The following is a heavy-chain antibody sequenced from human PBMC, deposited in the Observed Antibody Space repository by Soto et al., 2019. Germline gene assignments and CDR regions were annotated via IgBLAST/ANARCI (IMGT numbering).Heavy chain of an antibody. CDR3: ARAGSGSYPYYYGMDV. V-gene: IGHV4-59*01. J-gene: IGHJ6*02. CDR1: GGSISSYY. CDR2: IYYSGST. D-gene: IGHD1-26*01. Sequence: SETLSLTCTVSGGSISSYYWSWIRQPPGKGLEWIGYIYYSGSTNYNPSLKSRVTISVDTSKNQFSLKLSSVTAADTAVYYCARAGSGSYPYYYGMDVWGQGTTVTVS.